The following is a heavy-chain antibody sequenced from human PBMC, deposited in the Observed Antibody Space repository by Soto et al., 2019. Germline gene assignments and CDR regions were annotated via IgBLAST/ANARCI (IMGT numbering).Heavy chain of an antibody. CDR2: IDPSDSYT. V-gene: IGHV5-10-1*01. CDR3: AREPPVGIVGVVPLYYGMDV. J-gene: IGHJ6*02. D-gene: IGHD3-3*01. Sequence: PGASLKISCKGSGYSFTSYWISWVRQMPGKGLEWMGRIDPSDSYTNYRPSFQGHVTISADKSITTAYLQWSSLKASDPAMYYCAREPPVGIVGVVPLYYGMDVWGQGTTVTVSS. CDR1: GYSFTSYW.